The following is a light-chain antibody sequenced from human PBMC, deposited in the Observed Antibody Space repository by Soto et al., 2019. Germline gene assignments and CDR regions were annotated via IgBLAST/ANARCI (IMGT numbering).Light chain of an antibody. Sequence: EIVLTQSPATLSLSPGERATLSCRASQRISGYLGWYQQKPGQAPRLLIYDASNRATGIPVRFSGSGSGTDFSLTISRLEPADFAMYFCQQYGSSPPWTFGQGTKVDIK. CDR2: DAS. CDR3: QQYGSSPPWT. V-gene: IGKV3-20*01. J-gene: IGKJ1*01. CDR1: QRISGY.